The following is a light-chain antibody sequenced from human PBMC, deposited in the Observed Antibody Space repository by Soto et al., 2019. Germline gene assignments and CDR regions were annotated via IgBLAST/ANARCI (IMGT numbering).Light chain of an antibody. CDR1: QSVSNN. Sequence: IVMTQSPATLSVSPGERATLSCRASQSVSNNLAWYQQKPGQAPRLVIYGASTRATGIPARFTGSGSGTEFTLTISSLQSEDFAFYFCQQYDYWPWTFGQGTKV. J-gene: IGKJ1*01. CDR3: QQYDYWPWT. CDR2: GAS. V-gene: IGKV3-15*01.